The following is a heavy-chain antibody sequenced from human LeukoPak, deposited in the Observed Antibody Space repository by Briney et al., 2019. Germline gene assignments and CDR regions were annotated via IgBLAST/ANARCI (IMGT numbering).Heavy chain of an antibody. V-gene: IGHV3-30*02. Sequence: GGSLRLSCAASGFTFSSYGVHWVRQAPGKGLEWVAFIRYDGSNKYYADSVKGRFTISRDNSKNTLYLQMNSLRAEDTAVYYCAKDRERWLQSYFDYWGQGTLVTVSS. CDR2: IRYDGSNK. D-gene: IGHD5-24*01. CDR1: GFTFSSYG. CDR3: AKDRERWLQSYFDY. J-gene: IGHJ4*02.